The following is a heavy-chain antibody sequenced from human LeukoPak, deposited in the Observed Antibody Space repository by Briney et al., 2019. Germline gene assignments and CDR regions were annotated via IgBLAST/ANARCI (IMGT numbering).Heavy chain of an antibody. J-gene: IGHJ3*02. CDR2: IYYSGST. CDR3: ARSDYHNSGSHTVFDAFDI. CDR1: GGSISSYY. Sequence: PSETLSLTCTVSGGSISSYYWNWIRQPPGKGLEWIGYIYYSGSTNYNPSLKSRVTISVDKSKNQFSLKLSFVTAADTAMYYCARSDYHNSGSHTVFDAFDIWGQGTRVTVSS. V-gene: IGHV4-59*01. D-gene: IGHD3-10*01.